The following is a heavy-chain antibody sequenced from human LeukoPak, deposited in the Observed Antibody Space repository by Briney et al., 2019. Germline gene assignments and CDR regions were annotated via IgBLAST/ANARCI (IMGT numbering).Heavy chain of an antibody. CDR2: IYCSGST. CDR3: ARDIRGYNYGWFDY. V-gene: IGHV4-59*01. Sequence: PSETQSLTCTVSGGSTNSYFWTWIRQPPGKGLEWIGYIYCSGSTKYNPSLKSRVTISLDTSKNQFSLNLSSVTAADTAVYYCARDIRGYNYGWFDYWGQGTLVTVSS. J-gene: IGHJ4*02. D-gene: IGHD5-18*01. CDR1: GGSTNSYF.